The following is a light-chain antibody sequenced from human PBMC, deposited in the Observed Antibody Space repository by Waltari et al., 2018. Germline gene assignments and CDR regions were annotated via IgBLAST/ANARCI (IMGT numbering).Light chain of an antibody. Sequence: SYELTQPPSVSVSPGQTASITCSGDNLGQNYASLYQKKPGQSPVLVIYQDNKRPSGIPERFSGSNSGNTATLTISGTQALDEADYYCQAWDSSTAWVFGGGTKLTVL. V-gene: IGLV3-1*01. J-gene: IGLJ3*02. CDR1: NLGQNY. CDR3: QAWDSSTAWV. CDR2: QDN.